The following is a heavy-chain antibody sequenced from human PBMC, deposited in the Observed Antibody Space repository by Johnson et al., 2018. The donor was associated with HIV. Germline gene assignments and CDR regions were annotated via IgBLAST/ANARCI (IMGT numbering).Heavy chain of an antibody. V-gene: IGHV3-74*02. CDR3: ARAQLLADDAFNN. CDR1: GFTLSRYD. D-gene: IGHD6-6*01. CDR2: INSDGSST. J-gene: IGHJ3*02. Sequence: VQLVESGGGLVQPGGSLRLSCAASGFTLSRYDMHWVRQAPGKGLVWVSRINSDGSSTSYADSVKGRVTISRDNAKNTLYLQLHSLRVEDTAIYYCARAQLLADDAFNNWGQGTMVTVSS.